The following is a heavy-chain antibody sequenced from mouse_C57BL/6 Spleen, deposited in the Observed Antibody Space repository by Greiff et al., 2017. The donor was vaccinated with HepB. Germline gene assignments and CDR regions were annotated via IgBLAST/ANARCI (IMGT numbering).Heavy chain of an antibody. J-gene: IGHJ1*03. CDR1: GYAFSSYW. V-gene: IGHV1-80*01. CDR3: ARKAYGNYEGYFDV. CDR2: IYPGDGDT. D-gene: IGHD2-1*01. Sequence: VKVVESGAELVKPGASVKISCKASGYAFSSYWMNWVKQRPGKGLEWIGQIYPGDGDTNYNGKFKGKATLTADKSSSTAYMQLSSLTSEDSAVYFCARKAYGNYEGYFDVWGTGTTVTVSS.